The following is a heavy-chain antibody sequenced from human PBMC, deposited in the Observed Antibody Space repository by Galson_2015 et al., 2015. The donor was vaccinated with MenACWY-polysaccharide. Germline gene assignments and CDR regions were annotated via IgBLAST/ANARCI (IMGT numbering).Heavy chain of an antibody. CDR2: ISASGSNT. Sequence: ALRLSCAASGFTFGSYALNWVRQAPGGGLEWHSGISASGSNTYNADSVKGRFTISRDNSKNILYLEMKSLRAEDTAVYFCAGGDLSFYKYSYYGMDVWGPGTTVTVSS. D-gene: IGHD3/OR15-3a*01. CDR3: AGGDLSFYKYSYYGMDV. V-gene: IGHV3-23*01. CDR1: GFTFGSYA. J-gene: IGHJ6*02.